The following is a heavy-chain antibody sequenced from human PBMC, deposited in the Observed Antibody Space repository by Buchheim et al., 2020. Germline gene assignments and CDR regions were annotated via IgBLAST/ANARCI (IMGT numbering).Heavy chain of an antibody. Sequence: QVQLQQWGAGLLKPSETLSLTCAVYGGSFSGYYWSWIRQPPGKGLEWIGEINHSGSTNYNPSLKSRGTISVERSKNQFSLKLSSVTAADTAVYYCARDVNGSFDYWGQGIL. CDR2: INHSGST. CDR1: GGSFSGYY. V-gene: IGHV4-34*01. D-gene: IGHD1-26*01. CDR3: ARDVNGSFDY. J-gene: IGHJ4*02.